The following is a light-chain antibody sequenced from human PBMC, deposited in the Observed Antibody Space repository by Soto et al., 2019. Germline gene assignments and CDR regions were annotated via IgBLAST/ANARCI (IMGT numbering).Light chain of an antibody. CDR1: PSVLSY. Sequence: LTHSPATLSLSPWARATLSFRASPSVLSYLAWYQKKPGQAPRLLIYDASNRAPCVPARFSGSGSGTDFTLTISSLEPDDFAIYYCQQRSSWPRITFGKGTRLEIK. V-gene: IGKV3-11*01. CDR3: QQRSSWPRIT. J-gene: IGKJ5*01. CDR2: DAS.